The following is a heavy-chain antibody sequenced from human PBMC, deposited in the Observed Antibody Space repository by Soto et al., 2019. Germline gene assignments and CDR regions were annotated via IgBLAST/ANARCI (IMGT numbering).Heavy chain of an antibody. CDR1: GYTFTSYD. J-gene: IGHJ6*02. CDR2: MNPNSGNT. Sequence: ASVKVSCKASGYTFTSYDINWVRQATGQGLEWMGWMNPNSGNTGYAQKFQGRVTMTRNTSISTAYMELSSLRSEDTAVYYCARENAARDVGLVPAAINAMDVWGQGTAVTVSS. D-gene: IGHD2-2*02. V-gene: IGHV1-8*01. CDR3: ARENAARDVGLVPAAINAMDV.